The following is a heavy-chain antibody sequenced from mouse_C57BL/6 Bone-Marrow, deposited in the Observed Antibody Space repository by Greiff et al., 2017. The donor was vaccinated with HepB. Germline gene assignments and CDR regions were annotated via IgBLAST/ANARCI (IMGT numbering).Heavy chain of an antibody. CDR3: ARHRRYAMDY. CDR2: ISNLAYSI. Sequence: EVKLMESGGGLVQPGGSLKLSCAASGFTFSDYGMPWVRQAPRRGPEWVAFISNLAYSIYYEDTVTGQFTISRENAKNTVYLESSSLRSEDTAMYYCARHRRYAMDYWGQGTSVTVTS. V-gene: IGHV5-15*01. J-gene: IGHJ4*01. CDR1: GFTFSDYG.